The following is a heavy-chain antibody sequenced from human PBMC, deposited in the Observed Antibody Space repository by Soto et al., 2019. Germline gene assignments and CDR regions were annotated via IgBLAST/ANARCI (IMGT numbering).Heavy chain of an antibody. CDR3: AKRRGAGGHFDY. V-gene: IGHV3-23*01. J-gene: IGHJ4*02. Sequence: GGSLRLSCAASGFTFSSYAMGWVRQGPGKGLEWVAVVSIGGSTHYADSVRGRFTISRDNSKNTLSLQMNSLTAEDTAVYFCAKRRGAGGHFDYWGQGTLVTVSS. D-gene: IGHD2-15*01. CDR2: VSIGGST. CDR1: GFTFSSYA.